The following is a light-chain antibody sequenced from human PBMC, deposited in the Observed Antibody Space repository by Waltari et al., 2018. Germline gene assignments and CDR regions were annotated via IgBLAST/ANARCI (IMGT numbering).Light chain of an antibody. CDR3: SSYAGSNNWV. Sequence: QSALTQPPSASGSPGQSVTISCTGPLRDGAVYTYVSWYQQHPGKAPKLMIYEVTKRPSGVPDRFSGSKSGNTASLTVSGLQAEDEADYYCSSYAGSNNWVFGGGTKLTVL. CDR2: EVT. J-gene: IGLJ3*02. CDR1: LRDGAVYTY. V-gene: IGLV2-8*01.